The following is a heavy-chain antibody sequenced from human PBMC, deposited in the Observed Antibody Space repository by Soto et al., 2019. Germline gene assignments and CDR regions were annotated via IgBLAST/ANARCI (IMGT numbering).Heavy chain of an antibody. V-gene: IGHV4-59*01. CDR2: IYYSGST. CDR1: GGSISSYY. D-gene: IGHD6-13*01. J-gene: IGHJ6*03. CDR3: TRDRAISTAGHYYYEMDV. Sequence: SETLSLTCTVSGGSISSYYWSWIRQPPGKRLEWIGYIYYSGSTNYNPSLKSRVTISVDTSKNQFSLKLSSVTAADTAVYYCTRDRAISTAGHYYYEMDVWGKGTTVT.